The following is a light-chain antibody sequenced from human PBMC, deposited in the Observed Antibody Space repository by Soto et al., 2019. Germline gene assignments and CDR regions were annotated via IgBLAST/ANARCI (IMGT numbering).Light chain of an antibody. J-gene: IGKJ4*01. CDR2: QAS. CDR3: EDYSSSSGLT. CDR1: QSISSW. Sequence: DIRMTQSPSTLSASVGDRVTITCRASQSISSWLAWYQQKPGKAPKLLIFQASSLKSGVPSRFSGSGSATEYTLTISSLQPDDFATYYCEDYSSSSGLTFGGGTKVEIK. V-gene: IGKV1-5*03.